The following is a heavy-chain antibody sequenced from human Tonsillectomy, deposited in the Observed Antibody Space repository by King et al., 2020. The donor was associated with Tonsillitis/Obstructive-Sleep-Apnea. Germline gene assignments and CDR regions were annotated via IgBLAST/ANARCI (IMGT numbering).Heavy chain of an antibody. V-gene: IGHV3-53*01. CDR1: GFTVSSNY. J-gene: IGHJ4*02. CDR3: ARGDIVATTFFDY. D-gene: IGHD5-12*01. Sequence: VQLVESGGGLIQPGGSLRLSCAASGFTVSSNYMSWVRQAPGKGLEWVSVIYSGGSTYYADPVKGRFTISRDNSKNTLYLQMNSLRAEDTAVYYCARGDIVATTFFDYWGQGTLVTVSS. CDR2: IYSGGST.